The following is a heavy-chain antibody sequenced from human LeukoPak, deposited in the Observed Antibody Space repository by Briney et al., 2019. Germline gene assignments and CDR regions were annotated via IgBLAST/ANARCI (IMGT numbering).Heavy chain of an antibody. D-gene: IGHD6-19*01. Sequence: ASVKVSCKASGYTFTSYYMHWVRQAPGQGLEWMGIINPSGGSTNYAQKFQGRVTLTRDTSTSRVYMELSSLRSEDTAVYYCARDQLAVAGLFDYWGQGTLVTVSS. CDR2: INPSGGST. J-gene: IGHJ4*02. CDR1: GYTFTSYY. V-gene: IGHV1-46*01. CDR3: ARDQLAVAGLFDY.